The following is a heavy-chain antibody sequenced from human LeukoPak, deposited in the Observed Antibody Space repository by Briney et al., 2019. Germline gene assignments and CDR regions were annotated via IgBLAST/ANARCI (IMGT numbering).Heavy chain of an antibody. CDR3: AKTPSGLVVPAAIVN. D-gene: IGHD2-2*01. V-gene: IGHV3-30*02. CDR2: IRYDGSNK. J-gene: IGHJ4*02. CDR1: GFTFSSYG. Sequence: GGSLRLSCAASGFTFSSYGMHWVRQAPGKGLEWVAFIRYDGSNKYYADSVKGRFTISGDNSKNTLYLQMNSLRAEDTAVYYCAKTPSGLVVPAAIVNWGQGTLVTVSS.